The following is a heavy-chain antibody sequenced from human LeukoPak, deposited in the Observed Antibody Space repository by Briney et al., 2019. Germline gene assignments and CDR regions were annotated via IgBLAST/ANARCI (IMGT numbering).Heavy chain of an antibody. V-gene: IGHV4-61*01. Sequence: PSETLSLTCTVSGGSVSSGTYFWTWIRQPPGKGLEWIGHIHYSVTTNYNPSLKSRVTMSLDTSKNQFSLKLTSVTAADTAIYFCARWGTYWGQGILVTVSS. CDR2: IHYSVTT. D-gene: IGHD7-27*01. CDR1: GGSVSSGTYF. CDR3: ARWGTY. J-gene: IGHJ4*02.